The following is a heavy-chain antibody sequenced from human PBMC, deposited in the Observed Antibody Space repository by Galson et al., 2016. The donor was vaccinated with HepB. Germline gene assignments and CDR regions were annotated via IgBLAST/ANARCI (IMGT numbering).Heavy chain of an antibody. CDR1: GFTFSDFS. CDR2: ISSGSRDI. Sequence: SLRLSCAASGFTFSDFSTNWVRQAPGKGPEWVSSISSGSRDIYYADSVKGRFTISRDNAKNSLYLQMNSLRAEDTAVYYCARDRSNYDFWSGYMPDYYFDYWGQGTLVTVSS. J-gene: IGHJ4*02. V-gene: IGHV3-21*01. CDR3: ARDRSNYDFWSGYMPDYYFDY. D-gene: IGHD3-3*01.